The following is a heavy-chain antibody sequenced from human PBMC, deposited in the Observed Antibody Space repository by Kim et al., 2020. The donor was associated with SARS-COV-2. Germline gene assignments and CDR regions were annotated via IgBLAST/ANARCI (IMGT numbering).Heavy chain of an antibody. J-gene: IGHJ5*02. V-gene: IGHV3-11*01. CDR3: AREGHGFYIKWFDP. D-gene: IGHD3-22*01. Sequence: GGSLRLSCSTSGFNFGDYNMVWIRQVPGKGPEWLAHISKSSTGIYYADSVRGRFTISRDNAKSSLFLEMNSLSADDTAVYYCAREGHGFYIKWFDPWGQGTLVTVSS. CDR1: GFNFGDYN. CDR2: ISKSSTGI.